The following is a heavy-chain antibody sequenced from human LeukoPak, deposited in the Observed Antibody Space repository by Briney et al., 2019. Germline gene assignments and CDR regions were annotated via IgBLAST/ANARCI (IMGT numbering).Heavy chain of an antibody. V-gene: IGHV3-33*01. CDR1: GFTFSEYG. D-gene: IGHD6-13*01. Sequence: GGSLRLSCAASGFTFSEYGMHWVRQAPGKGLEWVGVIWHDGSNKYYADSVKGRFTISRDNSKNTLYLQMNSLRAEDTAVYYCTGAVVGTFWFDPWGQGTVVTVSS. J-gene: IGHJ5*02. CDR3: TGAVVGTFWFDP. CDR2: IWHDGSNK.